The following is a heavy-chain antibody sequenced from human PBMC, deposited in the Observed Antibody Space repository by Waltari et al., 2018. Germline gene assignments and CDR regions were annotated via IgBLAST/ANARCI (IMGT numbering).Heavy chain of an antibody. CDR2: ISFDGGDK. Sequence: QVQLVASGGVVVEPGRSLRLSCASSGLTFRSHAMHWVRQAPGKGLGWVAVISFDGGDKHYTDSVKGRFTISRDTSKNMLYLQMSSLRAEDTAVYYCARDYYFDTSGYLDSWGQGTLVTVSS. D-gene: IGHD3-22*01. CDR3: ARDYYFDTSGYLDS. V-gene: IGHV3-30*10. J-gene: IGHJ4*02. CDR1: GLTFRSHA.